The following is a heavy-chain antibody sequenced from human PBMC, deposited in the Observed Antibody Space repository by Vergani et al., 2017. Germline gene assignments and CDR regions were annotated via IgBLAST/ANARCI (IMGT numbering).Heavy chain of an antibody. J-gene: IGHJ4*02. Sequence: QVHLQEAGPGLVKPAETLSLTCTVSGDSVNNYYWNWIRQTPGKGLEWIGYIYLGGTTTYNPSLESRVSLSADTSKNQFSLQLTSVTAADTAVYYCVRRNNVVRETDYFDYWGQGILVTVSS. CDR2: IYLGGTT. CDR1: GDSVNNYY. V-gene: IGHV4-59*02. D-gene: IGHD3-10*01. CDR3: VRRNNVVRETDYFDY.